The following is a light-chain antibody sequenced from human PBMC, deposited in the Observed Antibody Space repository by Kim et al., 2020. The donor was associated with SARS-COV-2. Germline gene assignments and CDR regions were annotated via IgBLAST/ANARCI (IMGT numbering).Light chain of an antibody. Sequence: AIQMTQSPSSLSPSVGGRVTITCRASQDIRGDLAWYQQAPGRAPKLLMYAASTLQTGVPSRFSGSGSGTDFTLTISSLQPEDFATYYCLQHYNYPYTFGQGTKLEI. CDR1: QDIRGD. V-gene: IGKV1-6*01. CDR2: AAS. CDR3: LQHYNYPYT. J-gene: IGKJ2*01.